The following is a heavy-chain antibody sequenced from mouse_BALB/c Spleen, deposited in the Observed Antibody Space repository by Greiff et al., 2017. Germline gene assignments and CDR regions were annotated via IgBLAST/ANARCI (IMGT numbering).Heavy chain of an antibody. Sequence: VQLQQSGAELVRSGASVKLSCTASGFNIKDYYMHWVKQRPEQGLEWIGWIDPENGDTEYAPKFQGKATMTADTSSNTAYLQLSSLTSEDTAVYYCNGASDGYPFAYWGQGTLVTVSA. CDR1: GFNIKDYY. D-gene: IGHD2-3*01. CDR3: NGASDGYPFAY. V-gene: IGHV14-4*02. CDR2: IDPENGDT. J-gene: IGHJ3*01.